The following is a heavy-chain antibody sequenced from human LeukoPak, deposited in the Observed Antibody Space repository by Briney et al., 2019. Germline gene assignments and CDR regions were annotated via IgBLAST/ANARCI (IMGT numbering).Heavy chain of an antibody. V-gene: IGHV1-8*01. Sequence: GASVKVSCKASGYTFTSYDINWVRQATGQGLEWMGWMNPNSGNTGYAQKFQGRVTMTRNTSISTAYMELSSLRSEDTAVYHCARGGYFDWLAHYYYYGMDVWGQGTTVTVSS. CDR1: GYTFTSYD. D-gene: IGHD3-9*01. CDR3: ARGGYFDWLAHYYYYGMDV. CDR2: MNPNSGNT. J-gene: IGHJ6*02.